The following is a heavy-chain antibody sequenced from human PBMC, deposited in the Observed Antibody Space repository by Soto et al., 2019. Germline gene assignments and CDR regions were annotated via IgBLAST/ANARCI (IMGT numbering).Heavy chain of an antibody. CDR1: GGTFSSYA. CDR3: ARDRSEQWLVRRSNYGMDV. D-gene: IGHD6-19*01. J-gene: IGHJ6*02. Sequence: GASVKVSCKASGGTFSSYAISWVRQAPGQGLEWMGGIIPIFGTANYAQRFQGRVTITADESTSTAYMELSSLRSEDTAMYYCARDRSEQWLVRRSNYGMDVWGQGTTVTVSS. V-gene: IGHV1-69*13. CDR2: IIPIFGTA.